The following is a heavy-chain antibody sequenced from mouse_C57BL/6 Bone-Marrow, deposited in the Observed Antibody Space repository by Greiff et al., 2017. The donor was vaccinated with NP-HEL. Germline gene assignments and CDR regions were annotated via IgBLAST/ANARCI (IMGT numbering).Heavy chain of an antibody. Sequence: QVQLKQSGPGLVQPSQSLSITCTVSGFSFTSYGVHWVRQSPGKGLEWLGVIWRGGSTDYNAAFMSRLSITKDNSKSQVFFKMNSLQADDTAIYYCASIYYGYDGYYAMDYWGQGTSVTVAS. CDR3: ASIYYGYDGYYAMDY. J-gene: IGHJ4*01. D-gene: IGHD2-2*01. CDR1: GFSFTSYG. V-gene: IGHV2-5*01. CDR2: IWRGGST.